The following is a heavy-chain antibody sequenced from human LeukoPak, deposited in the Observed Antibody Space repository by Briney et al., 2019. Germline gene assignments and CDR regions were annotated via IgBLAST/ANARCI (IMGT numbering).Heavy chain of an antibody. J-gene: IGHJ5*02. CDR1: GYTFTSYG. Sequence: ASVKVSCKASGYTFTSYGISWVRQAPGQGLEWMGWISAYNGNTNYAQKLQGRVTMTTDTSTSTAYMELRSLRSDDTAVYYCARDQERDYGDYSGWFDPWGQGTLVTVSS. CDR2: ISAYNGNT. CDR3: ARDQERDYGDYSGWFDP. D-gene: IGHD4-17*01. V-gene: IGHV1-18*01.